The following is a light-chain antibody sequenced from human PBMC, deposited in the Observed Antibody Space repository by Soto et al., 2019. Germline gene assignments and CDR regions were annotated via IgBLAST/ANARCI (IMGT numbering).Light chain of an antibody. V-gene: IGLV2-14*01. Sequence: QSVLTQPASVSGSPGQSITISCTGTSSDVGGYNFVSWYQQHPGKAPKLMIYDVSVRPSGVSNRFSGSKSGNTASLTISGLQAEDEADYYCSSYPSSFYVFGTGTKVTVL. CDR2: DVS. CDR3: SSYPSSFYV. J-gene: IGLJ1*01. CDR1: SSDVGGYNF.